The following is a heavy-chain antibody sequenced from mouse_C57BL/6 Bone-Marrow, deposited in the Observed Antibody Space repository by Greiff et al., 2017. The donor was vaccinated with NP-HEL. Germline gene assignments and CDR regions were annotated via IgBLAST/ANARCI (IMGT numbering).Heavy chain of an antibody. CDR3: ARYYYGSSYEYFDY. CDR1: GYTFTDHT. CDR2: IYPRDGST. V-gene: IGHV1-78*01. D-gene: IGHD1-1*01. J-gene: IGHJ2*01. Sequence: VKLVESDAELVKPGASVKISCKVSGYTFTDHTIHWMKQRPEQGLEWIGYIYPRDGSTKYNEKFKGKATLTADKSSSTAYMQLNSLTSEDSAVYFCARYYYGSSYEYFDYWGQGTTLTVSS.